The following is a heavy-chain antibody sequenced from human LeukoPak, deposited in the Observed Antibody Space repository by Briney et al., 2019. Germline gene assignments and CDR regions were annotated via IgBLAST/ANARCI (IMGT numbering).Heavy chain of an antibody. CDR2: IGTAGDT. V-gene: IGHV3-13*01. CDR1: GFTFSSYD. J-gene: IGHJ4*02. Sequence: PGGSLRLSCAASGFTFSSYDMHWVRQATGKGLEWVSAIGTAGDTYYPGSVKGRFTISRENAKNSLYLQMNSLRAGDTAVYYCARSGSYCSGGSCYHFDYWGQGTLVTVSS. CDR3: ARSGSYCSGGSCYHFDY. D-gene: IGHD2-15*01.